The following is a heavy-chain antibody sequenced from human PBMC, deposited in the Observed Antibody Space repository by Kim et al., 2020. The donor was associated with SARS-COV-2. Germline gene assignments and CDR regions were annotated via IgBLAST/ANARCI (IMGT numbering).Heavy chain of an antibody. CDR1: GFTFSSYA. D-gene: IGHD2-15*01. J-gene: IGHJ4*02. CDR3: AKETGSRGFDY. V-gene: IGHV3-23*01. CDR2: IGGSGYHT. Sequence: GGSLRLSCAASGFTFSSYAMNWVRQAPGKGLEWVSVIGGSGYHTYYADSVKGRFTISRDNSKNTLFLQMNSLRAEDTAIYYCAKETGSRGFDYWGQGTL.